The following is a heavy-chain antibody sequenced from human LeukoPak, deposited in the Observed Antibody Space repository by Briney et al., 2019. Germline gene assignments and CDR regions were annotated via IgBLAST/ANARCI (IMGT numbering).Heavy chain of an antibody. Sequence: ASVKVSCKASGYTFTSYDINWVRQATGQGLEWMGWMNPNSGNTDYAQKFQGRVTMTRNTSISTAYMELSSLRSEDTAVYYCAREYSSSIYYYYYMDVWGKGTTVTVSS. CDR2: MNPNSGNT. J-gene: IGHJ6*03. CDR3: AREYSSSIYYYYYMDV. CDR1: GYTFTSYD. V-gene: IGHV1-8*01. D-gene: IGHD6-6*01.